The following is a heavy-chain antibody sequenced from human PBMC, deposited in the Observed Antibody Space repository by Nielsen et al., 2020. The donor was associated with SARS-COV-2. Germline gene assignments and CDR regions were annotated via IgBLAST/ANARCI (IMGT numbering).Heavy chain of an antibody. CDR2: ISWNSGSI. D-gene: IGHD1-7*01. CDR3: AKDVFPGITGTAPGY. J-gene: IGHJ4*02. V-gene: IGHV3-9*01. CDR1: GFTFDDYA. Sequence: SLKISCAASGFTFDDYAMHWVRQAPGKGLEWVSGISWNSGSIGYADSVKGRFTISRDNAKNSLYLQMNSLRAEDTAVYYCAKDVFPGITGTAPGYWGQGTLVTVSS.